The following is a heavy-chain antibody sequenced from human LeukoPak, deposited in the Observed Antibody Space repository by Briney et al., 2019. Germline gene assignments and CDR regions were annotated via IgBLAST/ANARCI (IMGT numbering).Heavy chain of an antibody. V-gene: IGHV3-9*01. Sequence: GGSLRLSCAGSGFIFNNYAMHWVRQPPGKGLEWVSGISWNSGTIDYADSVRGRFTISRDNAKNSLYLQMDSLRVEDTAVYYCAKDLAMGAFDYWGQGTLVTVSS. CDR1: GFIFNNYA. J-gene: IGHJ4*02. CDR2: ISWNSGTI. CDR3: AKDLAMGAFDY. D-gene: IGHD5-18*01.